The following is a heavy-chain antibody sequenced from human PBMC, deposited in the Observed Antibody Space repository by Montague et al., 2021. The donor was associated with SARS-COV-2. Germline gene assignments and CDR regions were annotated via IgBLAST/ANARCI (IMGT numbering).Heavy chain of an antibody. J-gene: IGHJ4*02. CDR2: TNYRSKWTS. CDR3: VRDTGSAQAGFDA. CDR1: GDSVWSNTAA. V-gene: IGHV6-1*01. D-gene: IGHD4-17*01. Sequence: AISGDSVWSNTAAWNWIRHSPSGGLEWLGRTNYRSKWTSDYATSVEGRISIDPDTSKNQFFLHLRSVTPEDTGVYYCVRDTGSAQAGFDAWGQGTLVTVSS.